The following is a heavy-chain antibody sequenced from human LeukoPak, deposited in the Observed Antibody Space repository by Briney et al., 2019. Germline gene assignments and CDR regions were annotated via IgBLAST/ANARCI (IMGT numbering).Heavy chain of an antibody. CDR2: ISYDGSNK. CDR1: GFTFSSYG. CDR3: VKDLRGSSGTVDY. J-gene: IGHJ4*02. Sequence: GMSLRLSCAASGFTFSSYGMHWVRQAPGKGLEWVAVISYDGSNKYYADSVKGRFTISRDNSKNTLYLQMNSLRAEDTAVYYCVKDLRGSSGTVDYWGQGTLVTVSS. D-gene: IGHD6-19*01. V-gene: IGHV3-30*18.